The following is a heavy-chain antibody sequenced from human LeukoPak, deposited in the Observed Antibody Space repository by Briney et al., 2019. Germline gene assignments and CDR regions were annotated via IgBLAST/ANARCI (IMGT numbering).Heavy chain of an antibody. V-gene: IGHV5-51*01. CDR2: IYPGDSDT. Sequence: GESLKISCKGSGYSFTSYWIGWVRQMPGKGLEWMGIIYPGDSDTRYSPSFQGQVTISADKFISTAYLQWSSLKASDTAMYYCARSITSTQWLVDYWGQGTLVTVSS. CDR3: ARSITSTQWLVDY. CDR1: GYSFTSYW. D-gene: IGHD6-19*01. J-gene: IGHJ4*02.